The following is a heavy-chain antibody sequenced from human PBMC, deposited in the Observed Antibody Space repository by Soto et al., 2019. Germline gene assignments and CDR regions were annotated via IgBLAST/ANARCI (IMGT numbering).Heavy chain of an antibody. D-gene: IGHD6-19*01. CDR2: IYHSGST. V-gene: IGHV4-4*02. CDR3: ARLRIAVAGPFYYYYGMDV. CDR1: GGSISSSNW. J-gene: IGHJ6*02. Sequence: QVQLQESGPGLVKPSGTLSLTCAVSGGSISSSNWWSWVRQPPGKGLEWIGEIYHSGSTNYNPSLKSRVTISVDKSKNQFSLKLSSVTAADTAVYYCARLRIAVAGPFYYYYGMDVWGQGTTVTVSS.